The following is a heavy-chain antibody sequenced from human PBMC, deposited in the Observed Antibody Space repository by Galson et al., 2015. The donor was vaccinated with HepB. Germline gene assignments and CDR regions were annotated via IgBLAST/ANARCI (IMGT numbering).Heavy chain of an antibody. CDR3: ARLNNLGLVLGIIYHTLDV. Sequence: TLSLTCTVSGDSMSSYYWTWVRQSPGTGLEWIVYMSHSGDSYYNPSLKSRVTMSVDTSKNQFSLKLRSVTPADTAVYYCARLNNLGLVLGIIYHTLDVWDQGTTVTVSS. CDR2: MSHSGDS. D-gene: IGHD7-27*01. J-gene: IGHJ3*01. CDR1: GDSMSSYY. V-gene: IGHV4-59*01.